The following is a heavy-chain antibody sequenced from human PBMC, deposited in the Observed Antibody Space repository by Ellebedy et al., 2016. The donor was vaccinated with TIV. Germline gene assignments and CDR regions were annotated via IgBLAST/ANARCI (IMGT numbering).Heavy chain of an antibody. V-gene: IGHV1-69*13. CDR3: AREPSEYYDSSGYHAFDI. CDR1: GGTFSSYA. CDR2: IIPIFGTA. Sequence: SVKVSCXASGGTFSSYAISWVRQAPGQGLEWMGGIIPIFGTANYAQKFQGRVTITADESTSTAYMELSSLRSEDTAVYYCAREPSEYYDSSGYHAFDIWGQGTMVTVSS. J-gene: IGHJ3*02. D-gene: IGHD3-22*01.